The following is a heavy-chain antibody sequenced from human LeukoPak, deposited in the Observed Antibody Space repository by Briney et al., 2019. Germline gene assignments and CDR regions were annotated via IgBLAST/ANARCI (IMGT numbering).Heavy chain of an antibody. CDR2: ISWNSGSI. CDR3: ARVVLSRGERDY. V-gene: IGHV3-9*01. D-gene: IGHD5-24*01. CDR1: GFTFDDYA. Sequence: PGRSLRLSRAASGFTFDDYAMHWVRQAPGKGLEWVSGISWNSGSIGYADSVKGRFTISRDNAKKSLYLQMNSLRAEDTALYYCARVVLSRGERDYWGQGTLVTVSS. J-gene: IGHJ4*02.